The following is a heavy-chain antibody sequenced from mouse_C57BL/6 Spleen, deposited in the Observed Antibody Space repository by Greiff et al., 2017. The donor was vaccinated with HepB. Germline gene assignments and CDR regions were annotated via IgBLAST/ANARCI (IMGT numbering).Heavy chain of an antibody. J-gene: IGHJ2*01. CDR1: GYTFTDYN. CDR2: INPNNGGT. Sequence: VQLKESGPELVKPGASVKIPCKASGYTFTDYNMDWVKQSHGKSLEWIGDINPNNGGTIYNQKFKGKATLTVDKSSSTAYMELRSLTSEDTAVYYCARGLRLLEYYFDYWGQGTTLTVSS. D-gene: IGHD3-2*02. CDR3: ARGLRLLEYYFDY. V-gene: IGHV1-18*01.